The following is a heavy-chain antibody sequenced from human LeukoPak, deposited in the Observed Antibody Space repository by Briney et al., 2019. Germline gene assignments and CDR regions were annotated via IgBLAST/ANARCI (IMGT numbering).Heavy chain of an antibody. CDR1: GYILTELS. J-gene: IGHJ1*01. Sequence: ASVKVSCKVSGYILTELSMHWVRQAPGKGLEWMGGFDPEDGETIYAQKFQGRITMTEDTSTDTAYMELSSLRSEDTAVYYCATHSSGYSYVNPLWQHWGQGTLVTVSS. CDR3: ATHSSGYSYVNPLWQH. V-gene: IGHV1-24*01. CDR2: FDPEDGET. D-gene: IGHD3-22*01.